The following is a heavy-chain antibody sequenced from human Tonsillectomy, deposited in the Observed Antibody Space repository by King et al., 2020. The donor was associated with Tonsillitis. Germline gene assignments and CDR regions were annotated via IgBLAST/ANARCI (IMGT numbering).Heavy chain of an antibody. CDR2: ISSSSTYI. Sequence: DVQLVESGGGLVKPGGSLRLSCAASGFTFSTYSMNWVRQAPGKGLEWVSSISSSSTYIYSADSVKGRFTISRDNAKNSLYLQMNSLRAEDTAVYYCARDLTYYYDSSGYFDAFDIWGQGTMVTVSS. V-gene: IGHV3-21*01. D-gene: IGHD3-22*01. CDR3: ARDLTYYYDSSGYFDAFDI. CDR1: GFTFSTYS. J-gene: IGHJ3*02.